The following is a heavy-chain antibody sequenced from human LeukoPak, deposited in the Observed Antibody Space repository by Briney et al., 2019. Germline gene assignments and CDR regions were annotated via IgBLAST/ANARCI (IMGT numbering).Heavy chain of an antibody. D-gene: IGHD3-3*01. CDR3: ARGPRYYDFWWSDY. V-gene: IGHV1-69*04. J-gene: IGHJ4*02. Sequence: SVKVSCKASGYTFTGYFMHWVRQAPGQGLEWMGRIIPILGIANYAQKFQGRVTITADKSTSTAYMELSSLRSEDTAVYYCARGPRYYDFWWSDYWGQGTLVTVSS. CDR1: GYTFTGYF. CDR2: IIPILGIA.